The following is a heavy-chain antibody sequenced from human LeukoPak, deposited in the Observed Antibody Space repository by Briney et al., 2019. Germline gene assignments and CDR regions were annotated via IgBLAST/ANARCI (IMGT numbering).Heavy chain of an antibody. D-gene: IGHD3-22*01. CDR1: GGSISRSSYY. Sequence: PSETLSLTCTVSGGSISRSSYYWGWIRQPPGKGLEWIGNIYYSGSTYYNPSLKSRVTISVDTSKNQFSLKLSSVTAADTAVYYCARVPHDSSGYDYWGQGTLVTVSS. CDR2: IYYSGST. J-gene: IGHJ4*02. V-gene: IGHV4-39*07. CDR3: ARVPHDSSGYDY.